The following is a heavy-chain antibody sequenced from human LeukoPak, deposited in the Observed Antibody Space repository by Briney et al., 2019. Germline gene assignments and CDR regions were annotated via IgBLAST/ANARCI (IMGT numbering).Heavy chain of an antibody. CDR1: GYTFTSYG. Sequence: GASVKVSCKASGYTFTSYGVSWVRQAPGQGLEWMGWISAYNGNTNYAQKLQGRVTMTTDTSTSTAYMDLRSLRSDDTAVYYCARAQRGSYHSPLSNWGQGTLVTVSS. J-gene: IGHJ4*02. V-gene: IGHV1-18*01. D-gene: IGHD3-16*02. CDR2: ISAYNGNT. CDR3: ARAQRGSYHSPLSN.